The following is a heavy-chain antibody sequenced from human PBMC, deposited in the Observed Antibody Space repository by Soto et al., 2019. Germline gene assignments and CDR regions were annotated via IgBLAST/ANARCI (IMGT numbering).Heavy chain of an antibody. D-gene: IGHD1-26*01. CDR3: AGYSGSSKRYFSSYGMDV. V-gene: IGHV1-69*13. J-gene: IGHJ6*02. CDR1: GGTFSSYA. CDR2: IIPIFGTA. Sequence: SVKVSCKASGGTFSSYAISWVRQAPGQGLEWMGGIIPIFGTANYAQKFQGRVTITADESTSTAYMELSSLRSEDTAVYYCAGYSGSSKRYFSSYGMDVWGQGTTVTVSS.